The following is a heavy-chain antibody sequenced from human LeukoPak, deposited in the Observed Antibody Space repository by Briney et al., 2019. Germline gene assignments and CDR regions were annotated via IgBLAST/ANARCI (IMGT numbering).Heavy chain of an antibody. CDR1: GFTFSSYA. Sequence: GGSLRLSCAASGFTFSSYAMTWVRQAPGKGLEWVSTISSSGGSTFYADSVKGRFTISRDNSKNTLHLQMSSLRAEDTAVYYCAKDRVYGLPHFDPWGQGTLVTVSS. CDR3: AKDRVYGLPHFDP. V-gene: IGHV3-23*01. D-gene: IGHD2-8*01. J-gene: IGHJ5*02. CDR2: ISSSGGST.